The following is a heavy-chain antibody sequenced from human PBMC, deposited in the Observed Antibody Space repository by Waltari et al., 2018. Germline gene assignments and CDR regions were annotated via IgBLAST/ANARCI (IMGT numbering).Heavy chain of an antibody. Sequence: QVHLQESGPGLLKPSETLSLTCDVSGVSFTSSYYWGWVRQSPGKGLEWIGNVFRSGTTSSTPSLSSRITMSVDTSKNQFSLKLKSVTAADSAIYYCASEYGGSYFDYWGQGVRVNVSS. CDR1: GVSFTSSYY. CDR2: VFRSGTT. CDR3: ASEYGGSYFDY. D-gene: IGHD3-16*01. V-gene: IGHV4-38-2*01. J-gene: IGHJ4*02.